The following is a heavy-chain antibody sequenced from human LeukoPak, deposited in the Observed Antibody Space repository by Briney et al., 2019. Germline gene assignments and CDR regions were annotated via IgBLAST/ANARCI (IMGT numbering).Heavy chain of an antibody. CDR1: GFTFSRNG. Sequence: GSLRLSCAASGFTFSRNGMTWVRQAPGKGLEWVSAISGSGGSTYYADSVKGRFTISRDNSKNTLYLQMNSLRAEDTAVYYCAKVYGSGQGTYPYYFDYWGQGTLVTVSS. V-gene: IGHV3-23*01. CDR3: AKVYGSGQGTYPYYFDY. D-gene: IGHD3-10*01. CDR2: ISGSGGST. J-gene: IGHJ4*02.